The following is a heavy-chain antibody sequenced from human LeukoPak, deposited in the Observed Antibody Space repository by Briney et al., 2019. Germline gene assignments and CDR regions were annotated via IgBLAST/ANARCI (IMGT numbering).Heavy chain of an antibody. CDR2: ISDDGSNE. CDR3: ATPKGGSGSHRAPLEY. CDR1: GFTFSSYA. V-gene: IGHV3-30-3*01. J-gene: IGHJ4*02. D-gene: IGHD3-10*01. Sequence: GGSLRLSCAASGFTFSSYAIHWVRQAPGKGLEWVAIISDDGSNEYYADSVKGRFTISRDNSKNTLYLQMNSLRAEDTAVYYCATPKGGSGSHRAPLEYWGQGTLVTVST.